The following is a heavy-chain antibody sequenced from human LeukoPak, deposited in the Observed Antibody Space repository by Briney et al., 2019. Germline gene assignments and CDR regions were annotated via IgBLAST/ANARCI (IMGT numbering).Heavy chain of an antibody. CDR2: ISGSGGST. CDR3: ATHLYYFDY. J-gene: IGHJ4*02. V-gene: IGHV3-23*01. CDR1: GFTFSSYA. Sequence: GGSLRLSCAASGFTFSSYAMSWDRQAPGKGLEWVSAISGSGGSTYYADSVKGRFTISRDNSKNTLYLEMNSLRAEDTAVYYCATHLYYFDYWGQGTLVTVSS.